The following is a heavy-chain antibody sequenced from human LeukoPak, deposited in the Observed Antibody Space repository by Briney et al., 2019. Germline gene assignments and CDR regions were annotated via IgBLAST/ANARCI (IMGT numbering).Heavy chain of an antibody. V-gene: IGHV3-9*01. D-gene: IGHD6-19*01. Sequence: PGGSLRLSCAASGFTFDDYAMYWVRQAPGKGLEWVSGISWNSGSIGYADSVKDRFTISRDNAKNSLYLQMNSLRAEDTALYYCAKDGVQWLATPGWYFDLWGRGTLVTVSS. J-gene: IGHJ2*01. CDR3: AKDGVQWLATPGWYFDL. CDR1: GFTFDDYA. CDR2: ISWNSGSI.